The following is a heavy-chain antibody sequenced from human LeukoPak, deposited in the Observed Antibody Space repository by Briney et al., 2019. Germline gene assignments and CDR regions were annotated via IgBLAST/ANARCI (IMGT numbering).Heavy chain of an antibody. V-gene: IGHV4-59*01. CDR1: GGSISSYY. CDR2: IYYSGST. CDR3: ARFVAVAGRGYYYYYMDV. J-gene: IGHJ6*03. D-gene: IGHD6-19*01. Sequence: SETLSLTCTVSGGSISSYYWSWIRQPPGKGLEWIGYIYYSGSTSYNPSLKSRVTISVDTSKNQFSLKLSPVTAADTAVYYCARFVAVAGRGYYYYYMDVWGKGTTVTISS.